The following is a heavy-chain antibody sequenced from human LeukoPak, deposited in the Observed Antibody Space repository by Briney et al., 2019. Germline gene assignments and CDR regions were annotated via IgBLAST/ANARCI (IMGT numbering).Heavy chain of an antibody. CDR1: GGSISSYY. CDR3: AKSGGYGLIDY. Sequence: SETLSLTCTVSGGSISSYYWSWIRQPPGKGLEWIGYIYSSGSTYYNTSLQSRVTISIETSKNQISLRLKSVTAADTAMYYCAKSGGYGLIDYWGQGTLVTVSS. CDR2: IYSSGST. J-gene: IGHJ4*02. D-gene: IGHD1-26*01. V-gene: IGHV4-59*04.